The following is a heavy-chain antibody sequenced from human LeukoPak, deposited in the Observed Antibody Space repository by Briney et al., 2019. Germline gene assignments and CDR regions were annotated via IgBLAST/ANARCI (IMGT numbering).Heavy chain of an antibody. J-gene: IGHJ4*02. V-gene: IGHV7-4-1*02. CDR1: GYTFTSYA. Sequence: ASVTVSFKASGYTFTSYAMNWVRQAPGQGLEWMGWINTNTGNPTYAQGFTGRFVFSLDTSVSTAYLQISSLKAEDTAVYYCARLFAPWEHTPQTDYWGQGTLVTVSS. D-gene: IGHD1-26*01. CDR2: INTNTGNP. CDR3: ARLFAPWEHTPQTDY.